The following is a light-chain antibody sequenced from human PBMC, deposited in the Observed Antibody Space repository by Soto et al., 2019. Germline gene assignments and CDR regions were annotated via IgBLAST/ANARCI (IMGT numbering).Light chain of an antibody. J-gene: IGLJ2*01. Sequence: QSALTQPASVSGSPGQSITIPCTGTRSDVGSYTLVSWYQQHPVQAPKLIIYEVTKRPSGVSFRLSGSKSGNTASLTISGLQAEDEADYYCSSYAGSTAVVVFGGGTKLTVL. V-gene: IGLV2-23*02. CDR1: RSDVGSYTL. CDR2: EVT. CDR3: SSYAGSTAVVV.